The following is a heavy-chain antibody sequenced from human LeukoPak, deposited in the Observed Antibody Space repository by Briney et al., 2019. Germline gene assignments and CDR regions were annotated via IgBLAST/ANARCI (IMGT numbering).Heavy chain of an antibody. J-gene: IGHJ4*02. CDR3: ARGPTYRHVVVVAATLYYFDY. Sequence: SETLSLTCTVSGGSISSGGYSWSWIRQPPGKGLEWIGEINHSGSTNYNPSLKSRVTISVDTSKNQFSLKLSSVTAADTAVYYCARGPTYRHVVVVAATLYYFDYWGQGTLVTVSS. CDR2: INHSGST. CDR1: GGSISSGGYS. D-gene: IGHD2-15*01. V-gene: IGHV4-39*07.